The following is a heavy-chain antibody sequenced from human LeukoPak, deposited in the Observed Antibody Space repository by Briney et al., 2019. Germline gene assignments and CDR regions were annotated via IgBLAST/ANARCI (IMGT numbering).Heavy chain of an antibody. CDR2: IVVGSGNT. Sequence: GASVKVSCKASGFTFTSSAMQWVRQARGQRLEWIGWIVVGSGNTNYAQKFQERVTITRDMSTSTAYMELSNLRSEDTAVYYCAAGYSSSWYYPQDFDYWGQGTLVTVSS. D-gene: IGHD6-13*01. V-gene: IGHV1-58*02. J-gene: IGHJ4*02. CDR3: AAGYSSSWYYPQDFDY. CDR1: GFTFTSSA.